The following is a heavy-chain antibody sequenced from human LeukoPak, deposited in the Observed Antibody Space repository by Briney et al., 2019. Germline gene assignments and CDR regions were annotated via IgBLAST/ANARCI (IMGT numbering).Heavy chain of an antibody. Sequence: TPSETLSLTCAVYGGSFSGYYWSWIRQPPGKGLEWIGEINHSGSTNYNPSLKSRVTISVDTSKNQFSLELSSVTAAATAVYYCARWRRGYSYGGFDYWGQGTLVTVSS. J-gene: IGHJ4*02. CDR3: ARWRRGYSYGGFDY. CDR2: INHSGST. D-gene: IGHD5-18*01. CDR1: GGSFSGYY. V-gene: IGHV4-34*01.